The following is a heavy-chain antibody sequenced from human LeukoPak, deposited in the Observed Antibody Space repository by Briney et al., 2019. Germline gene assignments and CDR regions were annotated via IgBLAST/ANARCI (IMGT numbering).Heavy chain of an antibody. V-gene: IGHV1-2*02. Sequence: ASVKVSCKASGYTFTCHSIHWVRQAPGQGLEWMGYIDPSNDDTTYAQEFQGRVTMTADTSIRTAYMELSRLRSDDTAVYFCSRSQFVSYPDWGQGTLVTVSS. CDR3: SRSQFVSYPD. CDR1: GYTFTCHS. CDR2: IDPSNDDT. D-gene: IGHD5/OR15-5a*01. J-gene: IGHJ4*02.